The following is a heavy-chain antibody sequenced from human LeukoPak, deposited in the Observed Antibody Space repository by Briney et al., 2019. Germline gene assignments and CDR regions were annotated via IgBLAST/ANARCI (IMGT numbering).Heavy chain of an antibody. Sequence: PSETLSLTCAVSGYSISSGYYWGWIRQPPGKGLEWIGSIYHNGSTYYNPSLKSRVTISVDTSKNQFSLKLSSVTAADTAVYYCARRYDWFDPWGQGTLVTVSS. J-gene: IGHJ5*02. CDR1: GYSISSGYY. D-gene: IGHD1-14*01. V-gene: IGHV4-38-2*01. CDR3: ARRYDWFDP. CDR2: IYHNGST.